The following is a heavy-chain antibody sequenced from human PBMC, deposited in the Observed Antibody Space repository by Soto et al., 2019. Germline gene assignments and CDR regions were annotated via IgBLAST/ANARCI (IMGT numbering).Heavy chain of an antibody. Sequence: GESLKISCKASGYSFTTYWIAWVRQMPGKGLEWMGIINPGDSDIRYSPSFQGQVTISADNSISTAYLQWSSLKASDTAMYYCARHEQFYYYYYGMDVWGQGTAVTVS. D-gene: IGHD4-4*01. CDR1: GYSFTTYW. J-gene: IGHJ6*02. V-gene: IGHV5-51*01. CDR3: ARHEQFYYYYYGMDV. CDR2: INPGDSDI.